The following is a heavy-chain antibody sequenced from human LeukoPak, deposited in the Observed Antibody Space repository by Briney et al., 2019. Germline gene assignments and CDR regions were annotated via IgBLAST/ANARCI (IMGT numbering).Heavy chain of an antibody. V-gene: IGHV3-30*03. D-gene: IGHD3-22*01. CDR1: GFTFSSYG. CDR3: ARAGEGYDSSGYYYGGTYYAVDV. Sequence: GGSLRLSCAASGFTFSSYGMHWVRQAPGKGLEWVAVISYDGSNKYYADSVKGRFTISRDNSKNTLYLQMNSLRAEDTAVYYCARAGEGYDSSGYYYGGTYYAVDVWGQGTTVTVSS. CDR2: ISYDGSNK. J-gene: IGHJ6*02.